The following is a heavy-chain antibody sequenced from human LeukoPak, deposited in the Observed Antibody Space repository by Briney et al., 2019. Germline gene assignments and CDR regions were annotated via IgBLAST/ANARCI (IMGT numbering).Heavy chain of an antibody. CDR3: AKEYEYQLLEVGDPLTGFDY. Sequence: GGSLRLSCAASGFTFSNAWMSWVRQAPGKGLEWVGRIKSKTDGGTTDYAAPVKGRFTISRDDSKNTLYLQMNSLRAEDTAVYYCAKEYEYQLLEVGDPLTGFDYWGQGTLVTVSS. D-gene: IGHD2-2*01. J-gene: IGHJ4*02. CDR1: GFTFSNAW. V-gene: IGHV3-15*01. CDR2: IKSKTDGGTT.